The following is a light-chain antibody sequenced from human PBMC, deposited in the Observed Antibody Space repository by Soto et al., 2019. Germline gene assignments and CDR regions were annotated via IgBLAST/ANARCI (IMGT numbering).Light chain of an antibody. V-gene: IGKV3-15*01. CDR3: QHYDNWPPL. CDR2: GAS. CDR1: QSVRDN. J-gene: IGKJ3*01. Sequence: EIVMTQSPTTLSVSPGERATLSCRASQSVRDNLAWYQQKPGQAPRLLIYGASTRATGIPARFSGSGSGTEFTLTISSLQSEDFAVYYCQHYDNWPPLFGPGTKVDIK.